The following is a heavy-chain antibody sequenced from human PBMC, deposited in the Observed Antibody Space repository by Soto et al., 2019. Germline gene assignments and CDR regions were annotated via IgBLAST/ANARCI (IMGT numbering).Heavy chain of an antibody. J-gene: IGHJ6*02. V-gene: IGHV1-69*13. CDR1: GGTFSSYA. Sequence: SVKVSCKASGGTFSSYAISWVRQAPGQGLEWMGVIIPIFGTANYAQKFQGRVTITAHESTSTAYMELSSLRSEDTAVYYCARVKGQQLVTYYYYCMEVGGQGTTVTVSS. CDR3: ARVKGQQLVTYYYYCMEV. D-gene: IGHD6-13*01. CDR2: IIPIFGTA.